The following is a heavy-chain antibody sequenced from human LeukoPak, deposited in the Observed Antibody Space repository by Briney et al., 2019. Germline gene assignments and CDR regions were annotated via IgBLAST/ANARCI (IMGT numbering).Heavy chain of an antibody. Sequence: SETLSLTCTVSGGSISSSSYYWGWIRQPPGKGLEWIGSIYYSGSTYYNPSLKSRVTIPVDTSKNQFSLKLSSVTAADTAVYYCARDPGGDCGGDCPIFDAFDIWGQGTMVTVSS. J-gene: IGHJ3*02. CDR2: IYYSGST. CDR1: GGSISSSSYY. CDR3: ARDPGGDCGGDCPIFDAFDI. D-gene: IGHD2-21*02. V-gene: IGHV4-39*07.